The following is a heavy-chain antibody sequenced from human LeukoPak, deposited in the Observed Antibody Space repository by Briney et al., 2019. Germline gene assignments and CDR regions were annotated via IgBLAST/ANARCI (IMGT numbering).Heavy chain of an antibody. J-gene: IGHJ5*02. CDR2: IYHSGST. D-gene: IGHD2-2*02. V-gene: IGHV4-30-2*01. CDR3: AREYCSSTSCYMDYKWWFDP. CDR1: GGSISSGGYS. Sequence: SETLSLTCAVSGGSISSGGYSWSWIRQPPGKGLEWIGYIYHSGSTYYNPSLKSRVTISVDRSKNQFSLKLSSVTAADTAVYYCAREYCSSTSCYMDYKWWFDPWGQGTLVTVSS.